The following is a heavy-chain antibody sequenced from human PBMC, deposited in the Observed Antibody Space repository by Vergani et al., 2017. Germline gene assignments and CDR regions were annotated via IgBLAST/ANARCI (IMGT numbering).Heavy chain of an antibody. CDR3: ARRVRLANHGYYFDY. CDR1: GFTFSSYS. D-gene: IGHD3-10*01. J-gene: IGHJ4*02. Sequence: DVQLVESGGDLVQPGGSLRLSCAASGFTFSSYSMNWVRQAPGKGLEWISYISTTSDTIYYADSVRGRFTISRDNAKNSLYLQMDSLRAEDTAVYYCARRVRLANHGYYFDYWGQGTLVTVSA. CDR2: ISTTSDTI. V-gene: IGHV3-48*01.